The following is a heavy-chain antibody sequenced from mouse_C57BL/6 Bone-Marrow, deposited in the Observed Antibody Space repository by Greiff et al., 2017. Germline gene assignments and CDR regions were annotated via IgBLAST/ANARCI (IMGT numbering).Heavy chain of an antibody. CDR2: IHPNSGST. J-gene: IGHJ3*01. D-gene: IGHD3-1*01. CDR1: GYTFTSYW. CDR3: ARMGFAWFAY. V-gene: IGHV1-64*01. Sequence: VQLKQPGAELVKPGASVKLSCKASGYTFTSYWMHWVKQRPGQGLEWIGMIHPNSGSTNYNEKFKSKATLTVDKSSSTAYMQLSSLTSEDSAVYYCARMGFAWFAYWGQGTLVTVSA.